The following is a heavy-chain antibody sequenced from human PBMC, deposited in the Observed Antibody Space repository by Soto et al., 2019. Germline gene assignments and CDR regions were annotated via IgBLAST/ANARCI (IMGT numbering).Heavy chain of an antibody. CDR1: GFTFSNAW. CDR3: TTANPEQQLVRRGMYYYYGMDV. CDR2: IKSKTDGGTT. Sequence: GGSLRLSCAASGFTFSNAWMNWVRQAPGKGLEWVGRIKSKTDGGTTDYAAPVKGRFTISRDDSKNTLYLQMNSLKTEDTAVYYCTTANPEQQLVRRGMYYYYGMDVWGQGTTVTVSS. D-gene: IGHD6-13*01. V-gene: IGHV3-15*07. J-gene: IGHJ6*02.